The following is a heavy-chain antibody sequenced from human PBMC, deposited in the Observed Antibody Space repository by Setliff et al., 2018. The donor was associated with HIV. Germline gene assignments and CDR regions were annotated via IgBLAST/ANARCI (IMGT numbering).Heavy chain of an antibody. J-gene: IGHJ6*03. V-gene: IGHV4-34*01. CDR1: GGSFSGYY. D-gene: IGHD5-12*01. CDR2: INHSGST. CDR3: ARGATLLPGYSDRWEYFYMDV. Sequence: ASETLSLTCAVYGGSFSGYYWSWIRQPPGKGLEWIGEINHSGSTNYNPSLKSRVTISVDTSKNQFSPRLNSVTAADTAVYYCARGATLLPGYSDRWEYFYMDVWGKGTTVTVSS.